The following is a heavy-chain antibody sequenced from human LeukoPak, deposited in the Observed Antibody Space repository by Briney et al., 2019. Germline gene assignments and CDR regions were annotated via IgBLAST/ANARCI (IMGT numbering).Heavy chain of an antibody. J-gene: IGHJ4*02. Sequence: QAGGSLRLSCAASGFTFSSYWMNWARQAPGKGLEWVANIKDDGSEKYYVDSVKGRFTISRDDAKNSLYLQMNSLRAEDTAVYYCARARDSSWDYWGQGTLVTVSS. V-gene: IGHV3-7*03. D-gene: IGHD6-13*01. CDR3: ARARDSSWDY. CDR1: GFTFSSYW. CDR2: IKDDGSEK.